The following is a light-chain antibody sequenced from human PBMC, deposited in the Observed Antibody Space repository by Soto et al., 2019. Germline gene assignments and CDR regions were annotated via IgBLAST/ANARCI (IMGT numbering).Light chain of an antibody. CDR3: QQRSKWPPIT. Sequence: EIVLTQSPATLSLSPGERATLSCRASQSVSSYLAWYQQKPGQALRLLIYDASNRATGIPARFSGSGSGTVFSITISCLEPEDFAGYYCQQRSKWPPITFGQGTRLEIK. J-gene: IGKJ5*01. CDR1: QSVSSY. V-gene: IGKV3-11*01. CDR2: DAS.